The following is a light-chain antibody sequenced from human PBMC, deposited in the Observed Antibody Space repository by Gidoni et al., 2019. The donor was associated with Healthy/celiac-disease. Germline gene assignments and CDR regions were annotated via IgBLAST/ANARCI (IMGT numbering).Light chain of an antibody. CDR3: SSYTSSSTRV. CDR1: SSDVGGYNY. V-gene: IGLV2-14*01. CDR2: EVS. Sequence: QSALPQPAPVPGPPGQSITISCTGTSSDVGGYNYVSWYQQHPGKAPKLMIYEVSNRPSGVSNRFSGSKSGNTASLTISGLQAEDEADYYCSSYTSSSTRVFGTGTKVTVL. J-gene: IGLJ1*01.